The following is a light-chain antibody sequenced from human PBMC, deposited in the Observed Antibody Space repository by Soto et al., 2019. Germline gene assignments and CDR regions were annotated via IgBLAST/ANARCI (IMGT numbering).Light chain of an antibody. V-gene: IGKV3-20*01. CDR3: QQYGSSPLT. Sequence: EIVLTQSPGTLSLSPGERATLSCRASHVVSSSYLAWYQHKPGQAPRLVIYTASSRATGIPDRFSGSGSGTDFSLTISRLEPEDFALYYCQQYGSSPLTFGQGTKVEIK. J-gene: IGKJ1*01. CDR1: HVVSSSY. CDR2: TAS.